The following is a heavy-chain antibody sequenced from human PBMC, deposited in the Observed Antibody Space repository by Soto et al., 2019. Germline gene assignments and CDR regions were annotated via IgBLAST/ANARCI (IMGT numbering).Heavy chain of an antibody. Sequence: RLSCAASGFTFSSYEMNWVRQAPGKGLEWVSYISSSGSTIYYADSVKGRFTISRDNAKNSLYLQMNSLRAEDTAVYYCARDIVLMVYARYYYGMDVWGQGTTVTVSS. CDR2: ISSSGSTI. CDR3: ARDIVLMVYARYYYGMDV. J-gene: IGHJ6*02. CDR1: GFTFSSYE. V-gene: IGHV3-48*03. D-gene: IGHD2-8*01.